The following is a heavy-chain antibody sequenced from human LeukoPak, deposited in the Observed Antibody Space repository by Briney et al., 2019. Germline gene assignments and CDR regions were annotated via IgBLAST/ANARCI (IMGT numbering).Heavy chain of an antibody. Sequence: GGSLRLSCAASGFTFGSYGMSWVRQAPGKGLEWVSFITPNADRTPYADCVEGRFTSSRDNPRNTLYMQMNSLRDEDTAVYYCAIMHGYYDGSGYWVQWGQGTLVTVSS. J-gene: IGHJ1*01. V-gene: IGHV3-23*01. CDR3: AIMHGYYDGSGYWVQ. D-gene: IGHD3-22*01. CDR1: GFTFGSYG. CDR2: ITPNADRT.